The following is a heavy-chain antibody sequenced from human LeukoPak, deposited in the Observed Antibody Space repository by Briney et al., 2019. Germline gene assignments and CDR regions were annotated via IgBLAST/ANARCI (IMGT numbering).Heavy chain of an antibody. CDR3: ARQFPSATEGFDI. J-gene: IGHJ3*02. CDR1: GGSISSSNFY. CDR2: IYYGGST. D-gene: IGHD2-15*01. V-gene: IGHV4-39*01. Sequence: PSETLSLTCTVSGGSISSSNFYWGWIRQPPGKGLEWIGSIYYGGSTYYNPSLKSRVTISVVTSKNQFSLKLSSVTAADTAVYYWARQFPSATEGFDIWGQGTMVTVSS.